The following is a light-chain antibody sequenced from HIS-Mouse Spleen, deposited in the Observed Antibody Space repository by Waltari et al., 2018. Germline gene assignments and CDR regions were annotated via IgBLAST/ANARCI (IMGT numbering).Light chain of an antibody. J-gene: IGLJ3*02. V-gene: IGLV5-37*01. CDR3: MIWPSNASRV. Sequence: ELTQPPSVSVSPGQTARITCSGDALPKKYAYWYQQKSGSPPRYLLYYYSDSDKGQGSGVPSRFSGSKDASANTWILLISGLQSEDEADYYCMIWPSNASRVFGGGTKLTVL. CDR1: DALPKKY. CDR2: YYSDSDK.